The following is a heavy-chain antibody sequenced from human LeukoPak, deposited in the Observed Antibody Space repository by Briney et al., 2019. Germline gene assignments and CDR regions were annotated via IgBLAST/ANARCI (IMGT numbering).Heavy chain of an antibody. Sequence: GGSLRLSCAASGFTFSSYAMHWVRQAPGKGVEWVAVISYDGSNKYYADSVKGRFTISRDNSKNTLYLQMNSLRAEDTAVYYCARELGAVAVFDYWGQGTLVTVSS. D-gene: IGHD6-19*01. CDR2: ISYDGSNK. V-gene: IGHV3-30-3*01. J-gene: IGHJ4*02. CDR1: GFTFSSYA. CDR3: ARELGAVAVFDY.